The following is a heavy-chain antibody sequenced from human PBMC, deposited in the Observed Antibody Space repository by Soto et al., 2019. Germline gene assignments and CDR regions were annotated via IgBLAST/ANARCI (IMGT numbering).Heavy chain of an antibody. V-gene: IGHV4-39*07. D-gene: IGHD6-6*01. J-gene: IGHJ6*03. CDR2: INHSGST. CDR3: ARGFRYSSSWVIDYYYYMDV. Sequence: SETLSLTCTVSGGSISSGGYYWSWIRQPPGKGLEWIGEINHSGSTNYNPSLKSRVTISVDTSKNQFSLKLSSVTAADTAVYYCARGFRYSSSWVIDYYYYMDVWGKGTTITVSS. CDR1: GGSISSGGYY.